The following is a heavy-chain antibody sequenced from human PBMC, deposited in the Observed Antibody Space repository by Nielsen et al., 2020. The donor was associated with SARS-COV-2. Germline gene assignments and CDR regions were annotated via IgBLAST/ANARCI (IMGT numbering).Heavy chain of an antibody. V-gene: IGHV3-23*01. CDR3: ARAFRGSYYYGMDV. Sequence: GGSLRLSCAASGFSFSTYAMNWVRQAPGKGLEWVSGITGAGGSTYHADSVKGRFTISRGNSKNTLYLQMNSLRAEDPAVYYCARAFRGSYYYGMDVWGQGTTVTVSS. J-gene: IGHJ6*02. CDR1: GFSFSTYA. CDR2: ITGAGGST. D-gene: IGHD1-26*01.